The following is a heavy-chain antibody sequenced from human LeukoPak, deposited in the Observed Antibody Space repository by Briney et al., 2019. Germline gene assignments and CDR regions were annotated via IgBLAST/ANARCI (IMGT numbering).Heavy chain of an antibody. J-gene: IGHJ4*02. V-gene: IGHV4-4*07. D-gene: IGHD6-19*01. Sequence: PSETLSLTCTVSGGSISSYYWSWIRQPAGKGLEWIGRIYTSGSTNYNPSLKSRVTMSVDTSKNQFSLKLSSVTAADTAAYYCAGGIAVAPWDYWGQGTLVTVSS. CDR2: IYTSGST. CDR3: AGGIAVAPWDY. CDR1: GGSISSYY.